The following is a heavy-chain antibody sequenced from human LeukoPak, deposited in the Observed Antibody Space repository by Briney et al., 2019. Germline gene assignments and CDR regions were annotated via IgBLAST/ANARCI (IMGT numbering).Heavy chain of an antibody. CDR1: GGSFNSYY. CDR3: ARVPYYYYYMDV. CDR2: IYYSGST. V-gene: IGHV4-59*01. J-gene: IGHJ6*03. Sequence: SETLSLTCTVSGGSFNSYYWSWIRQPPGKGLEWIGYIYYSGSTNYNPSLKSRVTISVDTSKNQFSLKLSSVTAADTAVYYCARVPYYYYYMDVWGKGTTVTVSS.